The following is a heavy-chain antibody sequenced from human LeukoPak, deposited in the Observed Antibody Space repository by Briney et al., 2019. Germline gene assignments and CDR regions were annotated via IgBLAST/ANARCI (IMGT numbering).Heavy chain of an antibody. D-gene: IGHD4-17*01. V-gene: IGHV3-48*03. CDR3: ARGRDYALDY. J-gene: IGHJ4*02. CDR1: GFTFSSYE. Sequence: GGSLRLSCAASGFTFSSYEMKWVRQAPGKGLEWVSYISSSGYTIYYADSVKGRFTISRDNAKNSLYLQMNSLRAEDTAVYYCARGRDYALDYWGQGTLVTVSS. CDR2: ISSSGYTI.